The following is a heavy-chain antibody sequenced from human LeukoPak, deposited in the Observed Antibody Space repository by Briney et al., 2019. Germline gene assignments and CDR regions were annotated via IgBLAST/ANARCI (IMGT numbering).Heavy chain of an antibody. CDR3: ARDHCTSSGCYEYYYYGMDV. D-gene: IGHD2-2*01. V-gene: IGHV1-46*01. Sequence: GASVKVSCKASGYTFTNYYMHWVRQAPGQGLEWMGIINPSGGGTTYAQKFQGRVTMTRDTSTSTVFMELSSLTSDDTAVYYCARDHCTSSGCYEYYYYGMDVWGQGTTVTVSS. J-gene: IGHJ6*02. CDR2: INPSGGGT. CDR1: GYTFTNYY.